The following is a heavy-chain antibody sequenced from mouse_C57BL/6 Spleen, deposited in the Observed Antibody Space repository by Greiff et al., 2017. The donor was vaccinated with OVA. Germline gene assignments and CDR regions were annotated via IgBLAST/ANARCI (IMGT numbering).Heavy chain of an antibody. CDR3: AKDYGSSYWFAY. CDR2: IDPANGNT. V-gene: IGHV14-3*01. J-gene: IGHJ3*01. Sequence: VQLKESVAELVRPGASVKLSCTASGFNIKNTYMHWVKQRPEQGLEWIGRIDPANGNTKYAPKFQGKATITADTSSNTAYLQLSSLTSEDTAIYYCAKDYGSSYWFAYWGQGTLVTVSA. CDR1: GFNIKNTY. D-gene: IGHD1-1*01.